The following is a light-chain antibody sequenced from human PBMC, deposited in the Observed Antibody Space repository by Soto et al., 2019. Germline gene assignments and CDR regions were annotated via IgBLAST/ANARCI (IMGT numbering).Light chain of an antibody. CDR3: TSYTSSSTLYV. V-gene: IGLV2-14*01. Sequence: QLVLTQPASVSGSPGQSITISCTGTSSDVGGYNYVSWYQQHPGKAPKLMIYDVRNRASGASNRFSGSKSGNTASLTISGLQAEDEADYYCTSYTSSSTLYVFGTGTKLTVL. CDR1: SSDVGGYNY. CDR2: DVR. J-gene: IGLJ1*01.